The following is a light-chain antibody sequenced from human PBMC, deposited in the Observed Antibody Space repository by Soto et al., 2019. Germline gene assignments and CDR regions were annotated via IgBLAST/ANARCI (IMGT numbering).Light chain of an antibody. Sequence: QSVLTQPPSVSGAPGQRVTISCTGSSSNIGAGYDVHWYQQLPGTAPKLLIYDNSNRPSGVPDRFSGSKSGTSASLAITGLQAEAEADYYCQTYDSSLIKRVFGGGTKLTVL. CDR2: DNS. CDR1: SSNIGAGYD. J-gene: IGLJ2*01. V-gene: IGLV1-40*01. CDR3: QTYDSSLIKRV.